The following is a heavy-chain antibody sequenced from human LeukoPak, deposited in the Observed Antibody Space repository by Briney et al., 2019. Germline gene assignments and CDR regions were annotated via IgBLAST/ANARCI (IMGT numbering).Heavy chain of an antibody. J-gene: IGHJ4*02. CDR3: ARGYCSSTSCYLDH. CDR2: IYHSGST. V-gene: IGHV4-38-2*02. CDR1: GYSISSGYY. D-gene: IGHD2-2*01. Sequence: SETLSLTCTVSGYSISSGYYWGWIRQPPGKGLEWIGSIYHSGSTYYNPSPKSRVTISVDTSKNQFSLNLSSVTAADTAVYYCARGYCSSTSCYLDHWGQGTLVTVSS.